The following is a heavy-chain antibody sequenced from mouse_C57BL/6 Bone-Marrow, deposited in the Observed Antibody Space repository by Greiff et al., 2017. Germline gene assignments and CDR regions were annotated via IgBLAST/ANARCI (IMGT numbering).Heavy chain of an antibody. CDR2: ISDGGSYT. CDR3: ARDRRWDDRFAY. CDR1: GFTFSSYA. Sequence: EVKVEESGGGLVKPGGSLKLSCAASGFTFSSYAMSWVRQTPEKRLEWVATISDGGSYTSYPDNVQGRFTISRDNAKNNLYLQMSHLKSEDTAMYYCARDRRWDDRFAYWGQGTLVTVSA. J-gene: IGHJ3*01. D-gene: IGHD4-1*01. V-gene: IGHV5-4*01.